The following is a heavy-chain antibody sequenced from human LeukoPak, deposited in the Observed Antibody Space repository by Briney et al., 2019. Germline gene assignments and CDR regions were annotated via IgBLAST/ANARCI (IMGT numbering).Heavy chain of an antibody. CDR3: ATKRFDY. Sequence: HPGGSLRLSCAAPGFTFSSSAMHWVRQAPGRGLEWVAVISYDESNKYYADSVKGRFTISRDNSKNTLYLQMNSLRAEDTAVYYCATKRFDYWGQGTLVTVSS. J-gene: IGHJ4*02. V-gene: IGHV3-30*03. CDR2: ISYDESNK. CDR1: GFTFSSSA.